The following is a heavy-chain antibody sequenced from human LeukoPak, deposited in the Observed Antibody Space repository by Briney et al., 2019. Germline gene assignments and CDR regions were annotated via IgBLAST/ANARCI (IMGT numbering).Heavy chain of an antibody. CDR3: ARDFGSGWYDY. J-gene: IGHJ4*02. CDR2: IWYDGSNK. D-gene: IGHD6-19*01. V-gene: IGHV3-33*08. CDR1: GFTLSSYA. Sequence: GGSLRLSCAASGFTLSSYAMHWVRQAPGKGLEWVAVIWYDGSNKYYADSVKGRFTISRDNSKNTLYLQMNSLRAEDTAVYYCARDFGSGWYDYWGQGTLVTVSS.